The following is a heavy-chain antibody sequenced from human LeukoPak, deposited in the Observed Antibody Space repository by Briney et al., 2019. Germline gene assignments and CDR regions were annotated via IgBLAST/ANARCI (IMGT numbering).Heavy chain of an antibody. CDR2: ISWNSGSI. Sequence: GGSLRLSCAASGFTFDDYAMHWVRQAPGKGLEWVSGISWNSGSIGYADSVKGRFTIPRDNAKNSLYLQMNSLRAEDTALYYCAKEHKVSAAFDYWGQGTLVTVSS. CDR3: AKEHKVSAAFDY. V-gene: IGHV3-9*01. J-gene: IGHJ4*02. CDR1: GFTFDDYA.